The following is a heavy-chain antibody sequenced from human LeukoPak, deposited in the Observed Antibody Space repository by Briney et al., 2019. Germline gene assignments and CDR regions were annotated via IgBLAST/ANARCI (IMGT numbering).Heavy chain of an antibody. CDR1: GGSISSYY. CDR2: IYYSGST. J-gene: IGHJ3*02. Sequence: PSETLSPTCTVSGGSISSYYWSWIRQPPGKGLEWIGYIYYSGSTNYIPSLKSRVTISVDTSKNQFSLKLSSVTAADTAVYYCARGPRRDGYNLYAFDIWGQGTMVTVSS. V-gene: IGHV4-59*01. D-gene: IGHD5-24*01. CDR3: ARGPRRDGYNLYAFDI.